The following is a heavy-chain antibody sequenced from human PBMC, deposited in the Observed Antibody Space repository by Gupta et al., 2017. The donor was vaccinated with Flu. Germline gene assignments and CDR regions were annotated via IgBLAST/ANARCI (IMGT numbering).Heavy chain of an antibody. D-gene: IGHD2-21*01. CDR2: IGTGGDT. CDR3: ARGKALWVLPNYYGLDG. V-gene: IGHV3-13*01. J-gene: IGHJ6*02. CDR1: IFATYD. Sequence: IFATYDRHWVSQGPGKGLEWVSAIGTGGDTYYSGSVKGRFTIARDSAKSSLFLQLNSLEXGXTAVDYXARGKALWVLPNYYGLDGWGQGTTVAGSS.